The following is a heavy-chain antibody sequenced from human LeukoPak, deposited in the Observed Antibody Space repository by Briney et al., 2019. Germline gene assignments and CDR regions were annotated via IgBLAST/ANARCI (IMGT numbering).Heavy chain of an antibody. V-gene: IGHV4-59*08. CDR3: ARHSYDSGTFHFDY. D-gene: IGHD3-10*01. CDR2: IYYSGSS. CDR1: GGSISNYY. Sequence: SETLSLTCTVSGGSISNYYWRWVRQPPGKGLEWIGYIYYSGSSNYNPSLKSRVTISVDTSKKQYSLKLTSVTAADTAVYYCARHSYDSGTFHFDYWGQGTLVTVSS. J-gene: IGHJ4*02.